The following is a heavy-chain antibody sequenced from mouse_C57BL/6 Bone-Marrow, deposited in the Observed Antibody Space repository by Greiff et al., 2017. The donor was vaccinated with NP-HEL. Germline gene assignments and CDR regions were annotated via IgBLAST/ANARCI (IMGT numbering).Heavy chain of an antibody. CDR1: GYTFTDYY. Sequence: VQLQQSGAELVRPGASVKLSCKASGYTFTDYYINWVKQRPGQGLEWIARIYPGSGNTYYNEKFKGKAKLTAEKSSSTAYMQLSSLTSEDSAVYFCATTVVSHYYAMDYWGQGTSVTVSS. CDR2: IYPGSGNT. CDR3: ATTVVSHYYAMDY. V-gene: IGHV1-76*01. J-gene: IGHJ4*01. D-gene: IGHD1-1*01.